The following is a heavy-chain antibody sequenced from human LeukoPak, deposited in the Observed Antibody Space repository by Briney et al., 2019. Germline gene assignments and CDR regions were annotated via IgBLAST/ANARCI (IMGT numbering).Heavy chain of an antibody. V-gene: IGHV4-59*01. CDR3: ARAGIYSGYPYYFDY. Sequence: SETLSLTCTVSGGSISSYYWSWIRQPPGKGLEWIGYIYYSGSTNYNPPLTSRVTISVDTSKNQSSLELSSVTAADTAVYYCARAGIYSGYPYYFDYWGQGTLVTVSS. J-gene: IGHJ4*02. CDR2: IYYSGST. CDR1: GGSISSYY. D-gene: IGHD5-12*01.